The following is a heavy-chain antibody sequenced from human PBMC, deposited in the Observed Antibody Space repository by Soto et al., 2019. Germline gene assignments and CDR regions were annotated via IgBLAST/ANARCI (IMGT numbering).Heavy chain of an antibody. Sequence: PGGSLRLSCGASGFTFSHYWMSWVRQAPGKGLEWVAFVDQDGGETHYADSVKGRFTVSRDNAKSLVFLQINSLRGEDSATYYCARSGDNYNVLDYWGQGTPVTVSS. CDR2: VDQDGGET. J-gene: IGHJ4*02. CDR1: GFTFSHYW. V-gene: IGHV3-7*01. CDR3: ARSGDNYNVLDY. D-gene: IGHD3-10*02.